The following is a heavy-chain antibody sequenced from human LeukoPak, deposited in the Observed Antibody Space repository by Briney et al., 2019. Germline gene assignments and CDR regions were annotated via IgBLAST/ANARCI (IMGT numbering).Heavy chain of an antibody. Sequence: SVKVSCKASGGTLSSYTIAWVRQAPGQGLEWMGGIIPIFGTADYAQKFQGRVTITADESTSTAYMELSSLRSEDTAVYYCAIPGVSDYWGQGTLVTVSS. CDR3: AIPGVSDY. CDR1: GGTLSSYT. V-gene: IGHV1-69*13. CDR2: IIPIFGTA. J-gene: IGHJ4*02.